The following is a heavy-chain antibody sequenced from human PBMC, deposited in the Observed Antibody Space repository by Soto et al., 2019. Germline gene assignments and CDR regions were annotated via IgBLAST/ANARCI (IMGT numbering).Heavy chain of an antibody. V-gene: IGHV4-31*03. J-gene: IGHJ4*02. D-gene: IGHD3-22*01. CDR2: INYSGST. CDR1: GGSINSGGYY. Sequence: SETLSLTCTVSGGSINSGGYYWSWIRQHPGKGLEWIGYINYSGSTNYNPSLKSRITISRDTSKNQFSLKLSSVTAADTAVYYCARNYYNIKAYGYWGQGTLVTVS. CDR3: ARNYYNIKAYGY.